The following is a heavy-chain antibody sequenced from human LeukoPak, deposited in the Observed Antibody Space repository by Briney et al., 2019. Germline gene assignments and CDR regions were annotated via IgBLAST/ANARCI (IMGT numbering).Heavy chain of an antibody. D-gene: IGHD2-21*01. CDR2: IYYSGST. V-gene: IGHV4-30-4*08. CDR3: ARMGIPSYYMDV. J-gene: IGHJ6*03. Sequence: SQTLSLTCTVSGSSISSGDYYWSWIRQPPGKGLEWIGYIYYSGSTYYNPSLKSRVTISVDTSKNQFSLKLSSVTAADTAVYYCARMGIPSYYMDVWGKGTTVTVSS. CDR1: GSSISSGDYY.